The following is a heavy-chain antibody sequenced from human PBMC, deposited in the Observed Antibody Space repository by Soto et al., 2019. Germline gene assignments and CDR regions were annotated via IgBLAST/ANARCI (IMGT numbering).Heavy chain of an antibody. Sequence: QVQLVESGGGVVQPGRSLRLSCAASGFTFSSYAMHWVRQAPGKGLEWVAVISYDGSNKYYADSVKGRFTISRDNSKNTLYLQMNSLRAEDTAVYYCARVSESSWYFDYWGQGTLVHVSS. CDR3: ARVSESSWYFDY. CDR2: ISYDGSNK. J-gene: IGHJ4*02. V-gene: IGHV3-30-3*01. CDR1: GFTFSSYA. D-gene: IGHD3-10*01.